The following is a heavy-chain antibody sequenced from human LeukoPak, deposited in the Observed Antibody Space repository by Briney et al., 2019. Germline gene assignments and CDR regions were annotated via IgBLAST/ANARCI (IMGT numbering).Heavy chain of an antibody. V-gene: IGHV3-72*01. D-gene: IGHD3-10*01. CDR2: TRNKANSYTT. Sequence: PGGSLRLSCAASGFTFSDHYMDWVRQAPGKGLEWVGRTRNKANSYTTEYAASVKGRFTISRDDSKNSLYLQMNSLRAEDTAVYYCAKDLVNNYYGSGSYYSLIDYWGQGTLVTVSS. CDR1: GFTFSDHY. J-gene: IGHJ4*02. CDR3: AKDLVNNYYGSGSYYSLIDY.